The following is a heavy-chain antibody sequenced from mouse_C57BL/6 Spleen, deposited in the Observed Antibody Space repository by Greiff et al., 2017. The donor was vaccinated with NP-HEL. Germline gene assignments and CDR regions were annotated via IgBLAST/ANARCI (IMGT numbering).Heavy chain of an antibody. CDR2: INPNNGGT. V-gene: IGHV1-22*01. CDR1: GYTFTDYN. Sequence: EVQLQQSGPELVKPGASVKMSCKASGYTFTDYNMHWVKQSHGKSLEWIGYINPNNGGTSYNQKFKGKATLTVNKSSSTAYMELRSLTSEDSAVYYCATLSYYSNYYAMDYWGQGTSVTVSS. J-gene: IGHJ4*01. D-gene: IGHD2-5*01. CDR3: ATLSYYSNYYAMDY.